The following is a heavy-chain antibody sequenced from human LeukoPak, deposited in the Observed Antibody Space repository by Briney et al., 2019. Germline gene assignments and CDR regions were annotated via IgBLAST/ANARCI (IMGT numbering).Heavy chain of an antibody. J-gene: IGHJ4*02. V-gene: IGHV3-21*01. CDR1: GFTFSSYS. D-gene: IGHD3-10*01. Sequence: GGSLRLSCAASGFTFSSYSMSWVRQAPGKGLEWVSLISGSGGYTYYADSVKGRFTISRDNAKNSLYLQMNSLRAEDTAVYYCVGLGENYWGQGTLVTVSS. CDR3: VGLGENY. CDR2: ISGSGGYT.